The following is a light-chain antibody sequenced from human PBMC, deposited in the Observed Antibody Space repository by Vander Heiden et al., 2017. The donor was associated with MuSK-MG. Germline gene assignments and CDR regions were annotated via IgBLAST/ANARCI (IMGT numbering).Light chain of an antibody. CDR3: KQALQAPRT. Sequence: DIVMTQSQLSLPVTPGEPASISCRPSQSRLPSNGNNYLDWYLQKPGQSPQLLIYLGSHRASGVPDRFSGSGSGTDFTLKISRVEAEDVGVYYCKQALQAPRTFGQGTKLEIK. V-gene: IGKV2-28*01. CDR1: QSRLPSNGNNY. J-gene: IGKJ1*01. CDR2: LGS.